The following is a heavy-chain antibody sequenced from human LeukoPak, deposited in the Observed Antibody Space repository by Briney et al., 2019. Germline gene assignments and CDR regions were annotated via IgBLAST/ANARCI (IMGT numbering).Heavy chain of an antibody. CDR1: GYTFTTYA. CDR3: ATALPPEQWLVNYYYYYYMDV. Sequence: ASVKVSCKASGYTFTTYAMHWLRQAPGQTLEWLGWINPANGYTKYSQQIQGRVTITRDTSTDTAYMELSSLRSEDTAVYYCATALPPEQWLVNYYYYYYMDVWGKGTTVTVSS. CDR2: INPANGYT. V-gene: IGHV1-3*01. J-gene: IGHJ6*03. D-gene: IGHD6-19*01.